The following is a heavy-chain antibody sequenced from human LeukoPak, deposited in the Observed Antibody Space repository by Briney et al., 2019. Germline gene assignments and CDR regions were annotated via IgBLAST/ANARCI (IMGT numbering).Heavy chain of an antibody. J-gene: IGHJ4*02. CDR1: GGSISSYY. CDR3: AGDYYGGIGQYFDY. CDR2: IYTSGST. V-gene: IGHV4-4*07. D-gene: IGHD4-23*01. Sequence: TSETLSLTCTVSGGSISSYYWSWIRQPAGKGLEWIGRIYTSGSTNYNPSLKSRVTMSVDTSKNQFSLKLSSVTAADTAVYYCAGDYYGGIGQYFDYWGQGTLVTVSS.